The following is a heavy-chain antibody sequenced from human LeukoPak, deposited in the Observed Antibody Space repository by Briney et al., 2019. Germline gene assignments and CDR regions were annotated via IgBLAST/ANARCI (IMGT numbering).Heavy chain of an antibody. CDR2: ISYDGSNK. J-gene: IGHJ4*02. V-gene: IGHV3-30*04. CDR3: ARGIAVAGTTSRGPVIH. Sequence: GGSLRLSCAASGFTFSSYAMHWVRQAPGRRLEWVAVISYDGSNKYYADSVKGRFTISRDNSKNTLYLQMNSLRAEDTAVYYCARGIAVAGTTSRGPVIHWGQGTLVTVSS. CDR1: GFTFSSYA. D-gene: IGHD6-19*01.